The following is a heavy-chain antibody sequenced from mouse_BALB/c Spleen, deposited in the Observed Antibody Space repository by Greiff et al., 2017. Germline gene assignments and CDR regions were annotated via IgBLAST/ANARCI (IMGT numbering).Heavy chain of an antibody. CDR1: GFNIKDTY. V-gene: IGHV14-3*02. CDR3: ARGLYGSAMDY. CDR2: IDPANGNT. D-gene: IGHD1-1*01. Sequence: EVKLMESGAELVKPGASVKLSCTASGFNIKDTYMHWVKQRPEQGLEWIGRIDPANGNTKYDPKFQGKATITADTSSNTAYLQLSSLTSEDTAVYYCARGLYGSAMDYWGQGTSVTVSS. J-gene: IGHJ4*01.